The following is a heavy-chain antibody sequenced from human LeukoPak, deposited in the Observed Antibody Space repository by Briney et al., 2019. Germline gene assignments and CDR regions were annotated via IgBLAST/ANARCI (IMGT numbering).Heavy chain of an antibody. CDR3: ARPGQQLHWFDP. CDR2: IYHSGST. CDR1: GGSISSGGYY. Sequence: SQTLSLTCTVSGGSISSGGYYWSWIRQPPGKGLEWIGYIYHSGSTYYNPSLKSGVTISVDRSKNQFSLKLSSVTAADTAVYYCARPGQQLHWFDPWGQGTLVTVSS. V-gene: IGHV4-30-2*01. D-gene: IGHD6-13*01. J-gene: IGHJ5*02.